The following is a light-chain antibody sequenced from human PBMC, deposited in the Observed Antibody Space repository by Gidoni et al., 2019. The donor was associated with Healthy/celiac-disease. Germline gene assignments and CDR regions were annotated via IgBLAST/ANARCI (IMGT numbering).Light chain of an antibody. Sequence: DIQMTQSPSSLSASVGDRVTITCRASQSISSYLNWYQQKPGKAPKLLIYAPSSLQSGVPSRFSGSGSGTDFTLTISSLQPEDFATYYCQQSYSTLPFTFXPXTKVDIK. CDR2: APS. CDR1: QSISSY. V-gene: IGKV1-39*01. J-gene: IGKJ3*01. CDR3: QQSYSTLPFT.